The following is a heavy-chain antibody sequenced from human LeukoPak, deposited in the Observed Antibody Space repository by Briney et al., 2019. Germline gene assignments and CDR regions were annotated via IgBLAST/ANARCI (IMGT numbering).Heavy chain of an antibody. V-gene: IGHV4-39*07. Sequence: SETLSLTCTVSDASITSSSHYWAWIRQTPVKGLEWLGTFYYSGRNYYNPFLRSRLTMSSDTSRNQFSLKLSSLTAADTAVYYCARVVNWFDPWGQGTLVTVSS. J-gene: IGHJ5*02. CDR1: DASITSSSHY. CDR2: FYYSGRN. CDR3: ARVVNWFDP.